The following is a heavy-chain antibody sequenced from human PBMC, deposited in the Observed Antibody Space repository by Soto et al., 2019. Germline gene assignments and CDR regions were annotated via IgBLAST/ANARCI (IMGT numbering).Heavy chain of an antibody. CDR1: GFTFSSYD. J-gene: IGHJ4*02. CDR3: AKEGGYYDSRGFYGFDY. D-gene: IGHD3-22*01. CDR2: ISYEGRNT. V-gene: IGHV3-30*18. Sequence: GGSLRLSCAVSGFTFSSYDMHWVRQAPGKGLEWVAGISYEGRNTYYVDSVKGRFTISRDKSKNTLFLQMDSLRAEDTAVYYCAKEGGYYDSRGFYGFDYWGQGTLVTVSS.